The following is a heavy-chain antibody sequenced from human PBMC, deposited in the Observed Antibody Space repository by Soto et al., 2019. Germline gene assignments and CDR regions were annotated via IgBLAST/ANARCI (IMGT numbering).Heavy chain of an antibody. Sequence: GGSLRLSCAASGSTFSSSDMHWVRLGSGKGLEWVSAIGPAGDTYYSGSVKGRFTISRENAKNSLYLQMNSLRAGDTGVYYCATWTTVGYYFDYWGQGALVTVSS. CDR3: ATWTTVGYYFDY. V-gene: IGHV3-13*01. CDR2: IGPAGDT. D-gene: IGHD4-17*01. J-gene: IGHJ4*02. CDR1: GSTFSSSD.